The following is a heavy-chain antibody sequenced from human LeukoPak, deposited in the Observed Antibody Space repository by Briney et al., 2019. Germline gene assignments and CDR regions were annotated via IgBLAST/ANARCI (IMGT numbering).Heavy chain of an antibody. V-gene: IGHV3-7*01. CDR1: GFTFSNHW. CDR3: ARYARGPLD. D-gene: IGHD6-6*01. J-gene: IGHJ4*02. Sequence: PGGSLRLSCAASGFTFSNHWMSWVRQAPGKGLECVANIKEDGSEKNYVDSVKGRFTTSRDNAKNSLYLQMNSLRAEDTAVYYCARYARGPLDWGQGTLVTVSS. CDR2: IKEDGSEK.